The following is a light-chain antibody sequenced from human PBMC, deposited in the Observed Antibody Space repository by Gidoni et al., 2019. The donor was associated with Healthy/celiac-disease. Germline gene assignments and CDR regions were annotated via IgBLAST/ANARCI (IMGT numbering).Light chain of an antibody. CDR1: QSVSSN. CDR2: GAS. CDR3: QQYNNWPRT. Sequence: ETVMTQSPATLSVSPGERATLSCRASQSVSSNLAWYQQKPGQAPRLLIYGASTRATGIPARFSGSGSGTEFTLTISSLQSEDFAVYYCQQYNNWPRTFXQGTKLEIK. V-gene: IGKV3-15*01. J-gene: IGKJ2*01.